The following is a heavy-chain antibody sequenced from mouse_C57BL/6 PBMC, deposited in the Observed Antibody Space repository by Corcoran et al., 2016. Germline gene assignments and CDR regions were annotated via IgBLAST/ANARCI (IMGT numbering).Heavy chain of an antibody. D-gene: IGHD1-1*01. J-gene: IGHJ4*01. Sequence: DVQLQESGPGLVKPSQSLSLTCSVTGYSITSGYYWNWIRQFPGNKLEWMGYISYDGSNNYNPSLKNRISITRDTSKNQFFLKLNSVTTEDTATYYCARDATVVGYAMDYWGQGTSVTVSS. V-gene: IGHV3-6*01. CDR3: ARDATVVGYAMDY. CDR2: ISYDGSN. CDR1: GYSITSGYY.